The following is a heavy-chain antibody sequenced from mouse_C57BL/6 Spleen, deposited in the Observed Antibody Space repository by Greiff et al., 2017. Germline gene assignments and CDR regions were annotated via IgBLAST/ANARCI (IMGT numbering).Heavy chain of an antibody. CDR2: IDPETGGT. Sequence: VQLQQSGAELVRPGASVTLSCKASGYTFTDYEMHWVKQTPVHGLEWIGAIDPETGGTAYNQKFKGKAILTADKSSSTAYMELRSLTSEDSAVYYCTREQSSGLLWLRGKGFDYWGQGTTLTVSS. V-gene: IGHV1-15*01. CDR1: GYTFTDYE. J-gene: IGHJ2*01. D-gene: IGHD2-2*01. CDR3: TREQSSGLLWLRGKGFDY.